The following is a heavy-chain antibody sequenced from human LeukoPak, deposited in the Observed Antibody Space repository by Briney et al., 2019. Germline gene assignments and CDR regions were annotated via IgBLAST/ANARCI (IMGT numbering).Heavy chain of an antibody. J-gene: IGHJ5*02. Sequence: PSETLSLTCAVSGYSISSGYYWGWIRPPPGKGMEWIGSIYHSGSTYYNPSLNSRVTISVDTSKNQFSLKLSSVTAADTAVYYCASSYYGSGVNWFDPWGQGTLVTVSS. CDR2: IYHSGST. D-gene: IGHD3-10*01. CDR1: GYSISSGYY. V-gene: IGHV4-38-2*01. CDR3: ASSYYGSGVNWFDP.